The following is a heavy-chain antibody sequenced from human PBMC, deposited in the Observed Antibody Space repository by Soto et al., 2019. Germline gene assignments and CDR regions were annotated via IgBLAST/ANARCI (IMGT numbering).Heavy chain of an antibody. D-gene: IGHD5-18*01. CDR1: RCSISGYY. CDR3: ARGGYSDGRVHGMDV. CDR2: IYYNWRI. V-gene: IGHV4-59*01. J-gene: IGHJ6*02. Sequence: PSETLSVSCTISRCSISGYYWSWIRQPPGRGLEXIRYIYYNWRIPYNSSLNNRDNISVDKSKNKFSLRLTSVTAADTDVYYCARGGYSDGRVHGMDVWGQGTTVTVSS.